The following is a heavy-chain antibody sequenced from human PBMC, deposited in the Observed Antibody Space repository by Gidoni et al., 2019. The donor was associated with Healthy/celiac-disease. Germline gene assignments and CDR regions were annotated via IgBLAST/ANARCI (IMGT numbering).Heavy chain of an antibody. CDR1: GFTVSSNY. V-gene: IGHV3-53*01. J-gene: IGHJ3*02. Sequence: EVQLVESGGGLIQPGGSMRLSCAASGFTVSSNYMSWVRQAPGKGLERVSVIYSGGSTYYADSVKGRFTISRDNSKNTLYLQMNSLRAEDTAVYYCARVGRGYAFDIWGQGTMVTVSS. CDR3: ARVGRGYAFDI. CDR2: IYSGGST.